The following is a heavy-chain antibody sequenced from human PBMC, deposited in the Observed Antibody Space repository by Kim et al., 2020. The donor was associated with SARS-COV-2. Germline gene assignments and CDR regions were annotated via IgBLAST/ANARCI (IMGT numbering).Heavy chain of an antibody. V-gene: IGHV1-69*01. J-gene: IGHJ4*02. CDR3: ARDDSSGYSSFY. Sequence: NYAQKFQGRVTITADESTSTAYMELSSLRSEDTAVYYCARDDSSGYSSFYWGQGTLVTVSS. D-gene: IGHD3-22*01.